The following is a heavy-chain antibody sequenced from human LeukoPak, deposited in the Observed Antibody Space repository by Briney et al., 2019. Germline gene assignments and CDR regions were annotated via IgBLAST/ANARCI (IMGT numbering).Heavy chain of an antibody. CDR3: AKGGGGYDFIAFDI. J-gene: IGHJ3*02. Sequence: GGSLRLPCAASGFTFDDYAMHWVRQAPGKGLEWVSGISWNSGSIGYADSVKGRFTISRDNAKNSLYLQMNSLRAEDMALYYCAKGGGGYDFIAFDIWGQGTMVTVSS. V-gene: IGHV3-9*03. CDR2: ISWNSGSI. D-gene: IGHD5-12*01. CDR1: GFTFDDYA.